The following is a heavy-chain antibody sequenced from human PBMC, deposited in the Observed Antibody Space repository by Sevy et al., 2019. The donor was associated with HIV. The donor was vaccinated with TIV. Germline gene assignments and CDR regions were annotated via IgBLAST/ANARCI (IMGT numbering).Heavy chain of an antibody. D-gene: IGHD2-15*01. CDR3: ARDYCTGGSCYGSDAFDI. V-gene: IGHV4-61*02. Sequence: SETLSLTCTVSGGSISSGTYYWIWVRQPAGKGLEWIGRIYTSGRTNYNPSLKSRVTISVDTSKNQFSLKLNSVTAADTAVYYCARDYCTGGSCYGSDAFDIWGRGTMVTVSS. CDR1: GGSISSGTYY. J-gene: IGHJ3*02. CDR2: IYTSGRT.